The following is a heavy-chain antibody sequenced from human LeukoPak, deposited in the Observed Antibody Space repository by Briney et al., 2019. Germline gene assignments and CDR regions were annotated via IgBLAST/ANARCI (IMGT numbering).Heavy chain of an antibody. CDR1: GYTFSDYY. CDR3: ARMSSLSSWNYYYYYYMDV. J-gene: IGHJ6*03. Sequence: GGSLRLSCTASGYTFSDYYMSWIRQAPGKGLEWVSYISSSGSTIYYADSVKGRLTISRDNAKNSLYLQMNSLRAEDTAVYYCARMSSLSSWNYYYYYYMDVWGKGTTVTVSS. CDR2: ISSSGSTI. V-gene: IGHV3-11*01. D-gene: IGHD6-13*01.